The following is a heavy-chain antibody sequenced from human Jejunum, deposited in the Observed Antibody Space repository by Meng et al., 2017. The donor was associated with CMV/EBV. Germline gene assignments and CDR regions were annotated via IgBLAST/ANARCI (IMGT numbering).Heavy chain of an antibody. CDR2: IYYRGST. CDR1: GDSINTYY. Sequence: LTCIVSGDSINTYYWRWIRQTPGKGLEWIGYIYYRGSTNYSPSLKSRVTFSVDMSKNQFSLNLTSVTAADAAVYFCARGSGIWSAFEYWGQGILVTVSS. D-gene: IGHD2/OR15-2a*01. CDR3: ARGSGIWSAFEY. J-gene: IGHJ4*02. V-gene: IGHV4-59*12.